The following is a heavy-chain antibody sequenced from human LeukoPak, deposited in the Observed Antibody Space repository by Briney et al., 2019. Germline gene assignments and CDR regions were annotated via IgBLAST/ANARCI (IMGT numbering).Heavy chain of an antibody. D-gene: IGHD3-3*01. V-gene: IGHV4-39*07. J-gene: IGHJ6*03. CDR1: GGSISSSSYY. Sequence: TPSETLSLTCTVSGGSISSSSYYWGWIRQPPGKGLEWIGSIYYSGSTYYNPSLKSRVTISVDTSKNQFSLELGSVTAADTAVYYCARDHPPDDFWSGYSSWYMDVWGKGTTVTVSS. CDR3: ARDHPPDDFWSGYSSWYMDV. CDR2: IYYSGST.